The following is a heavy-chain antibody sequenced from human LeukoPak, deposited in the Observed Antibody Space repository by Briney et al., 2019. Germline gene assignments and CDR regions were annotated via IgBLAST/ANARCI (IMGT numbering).Heavy chain of an antibody. CDR3: ARADRDYGGNWYFDL. D-gene: IGHD4-23*01. CDR2: INPNSRGT. CDR1: GYTFTGYY. Sequence: ASVKVSCKASGYTFTGYYMHWVRQAPGQGLEWMGWINPNSRGTNYAQNFQGRVTMTRDTSISTAYMELRRLRSDDTAVYYCARADRDYGGNWYFDLWGRGTLVTVSS. J-gene: IGHJ2*01. V-gene: IGHV1-2*02.